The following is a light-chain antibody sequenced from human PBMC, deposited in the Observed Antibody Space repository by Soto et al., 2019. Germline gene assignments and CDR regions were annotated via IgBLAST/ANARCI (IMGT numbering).Light chain of an antibody. CDR2: DAS. CDR1: QSIERY. Sequence: EIQLTQSPCTLSASVGERVSLTCRASQSIERYLAWYQQKPGKAPNLLIYDASSLERGVPSRFSGRGSGTEFTLTISSLQPDDFATYYCQQFKSSTWTFGQGTKVDIK. CDR3: QQFKSSTWT. V-gene: IGKV1-5*01. J-gene: IGKJ1*01.